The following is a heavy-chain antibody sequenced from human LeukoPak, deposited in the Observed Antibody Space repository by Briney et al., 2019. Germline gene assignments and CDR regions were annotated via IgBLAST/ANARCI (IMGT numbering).Heavy chain of an antibody. J-gene: IGHJ6*02. D-gene: IGHD2-15*01. V-gene: IGHV3-23*01. CDR1: GFAFPTYA. CDR3: AKTVNDDVVVVAAPYYYGMDV. Sequence: GGFLRLSCVASGFAFPTYAMMWVRQVPGKGLEWVSSIRVSDGARFYADSVKGRFTISRDNSKNTLYLQMNSLRAEDTAVYYCAKTVNDDVVVVAAPYYYGMDVWGQGTTVTVSS. CDR2: IRVSDGAR.